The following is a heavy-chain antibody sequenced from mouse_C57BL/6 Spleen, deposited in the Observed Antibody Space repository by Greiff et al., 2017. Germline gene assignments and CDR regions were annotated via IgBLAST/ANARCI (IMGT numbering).Heavy chain of an antibody. CDR2: INYDGSST. D-gene: IGHD4-1*01. Sequence: EVQVVESEGGLVQPGSSMKLSCTASGFTFSDYYMAWVRQVPEKGLEWVANINYDGSSTYYLDSLKSRFIISRDNAKNILYLQMSSLKSEDTATYYCARRGNWGSFDYWGQGTTLTVSS. CDR1: GFTFSDYY. V-gene: IGHV5-16*01. J-gene: IGHJ2*01. CDR3: ARRGNWGSFDY.